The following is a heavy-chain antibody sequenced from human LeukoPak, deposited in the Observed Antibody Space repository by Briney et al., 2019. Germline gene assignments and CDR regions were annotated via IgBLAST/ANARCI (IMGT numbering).Heavy chain of an antibody. V-gene: IGHV4-4*02. Sequence: SGTLSLTCAVSGGSISSSNWWSWVRQPPGKGLEWIGEIYHSGSTNYNPSLKSRVTISVDKSKNQFSLKLSSVTAADTAVYYCARENPTVPAAQLDLSWYYYYMDVWGKGTTVTVSS. J-gene: IGHJ6*03. CDR1: GGSISSSNW. D-gene: IGHD2-2*01. CDR2: IYHSGST. CDR3: ARENPTVPAAQLDLSWYYYYMDV.